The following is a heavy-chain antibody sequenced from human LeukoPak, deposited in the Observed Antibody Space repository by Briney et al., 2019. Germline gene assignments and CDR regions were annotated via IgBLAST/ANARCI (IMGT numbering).Heavy chain of an antibody. Sequence: QSGGSLRLSCAASGFTFSSYAMSWVRRAPGKGLEWVSAISGSGGSTYYADSVKGRFTISRDNSKNTLYLQMNSLRAEDTAVYYCAKDRITIFGVVIPEGNWFDPWGQGTLVTVSS. D-gene: IGHD3-3*01. CDR1: GFTFSSYA. V-gene: IGHV3-23*01. CDR2: ISGSGGST. CDR3: AKDRITIFGVVIPEGNWFDP. J-gene: IGHJ5*02.